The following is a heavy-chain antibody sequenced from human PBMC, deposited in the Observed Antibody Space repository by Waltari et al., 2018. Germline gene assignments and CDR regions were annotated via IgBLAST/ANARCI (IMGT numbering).Heavy chain of an antibody. J-gene: IGHJ4*02. CDR3: TKGIDH. CDR1: GFPFSNYA. CDR2: VSASGGAT. Sequence: EVQLLESGGALGQPGGSLRLSCAASGFPFSNYAMNWVRQAPGKWLEWVSGVSASGGATYYTVSVKGRFTVSRDNAKNTLYLQMNSLRVEDTAFYYCTKGIDHWGQGTLVTVSS. V-gene: IGHV3-23*01.